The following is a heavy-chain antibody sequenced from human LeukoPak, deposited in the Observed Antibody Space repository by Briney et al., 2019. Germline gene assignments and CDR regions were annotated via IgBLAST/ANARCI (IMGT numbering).Heavy chain of an antibody. J-gene: IGHJ4*02. Sequence: GGSLRLSCAASGFTFSSYWMSWVRQAPGKGLEWVANIKQDGSEKYYVDSVKGRFTISRDNAKNSLYLQMNSLRAEDTAVYYCAISSSWPNYYFDYWGQGTLVTVSS. V-gene: IGHV3-7*01. D-gene: IGHD6-13*01. CDR3: AISSSWPNYYFDY. CDR1: GFTFSSYW. CDR2: IKQDGSEK.